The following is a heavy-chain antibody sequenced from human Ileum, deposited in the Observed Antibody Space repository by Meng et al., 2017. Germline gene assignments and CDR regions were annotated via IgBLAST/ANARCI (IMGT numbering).Heavy chain of an antibody. Sequence: QVQLQESGPGLLKSSQTLSLTCTVSGGSISIGDYSWSWVRQPPGKGLEWIGYIYYSGSTYYNPSLKSRAIMSVDTSKNHFSLKRSSVTAADTAVYYCARDRGGSYYFDYWGQGTLVTVSS. CDR1: GGSISIGDYS. CDR3: ARDRGGSYYFDY. D-gene: IGHD2-15*01. CDR2: IYYSGST. J-gene: IGHJ4*02. V-gene: IGHV4-30-4*01.